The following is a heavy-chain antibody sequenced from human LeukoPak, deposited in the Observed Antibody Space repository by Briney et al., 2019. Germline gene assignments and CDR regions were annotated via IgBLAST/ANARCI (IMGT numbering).Heavy chain of an antibody. CDR1: GFSVITND. CDR2: ISTTGGST. CDR3: AKDWTTVVTPKGYYFDS. Sequence: GGSLRLSCAASGFSVITNDMTWVRQAPGKGLEWVSAISTTGGSTYYADSVKGRFTVSRDNSKNTLSLQMDSLRVEDTALYYCAKDWTTVVTPKGYYFDSWGQGTLVTVSS. V-gene: IGHV3-23*01. J-gene: IGHJ4*02. D-gene: IGHD4-23*01.